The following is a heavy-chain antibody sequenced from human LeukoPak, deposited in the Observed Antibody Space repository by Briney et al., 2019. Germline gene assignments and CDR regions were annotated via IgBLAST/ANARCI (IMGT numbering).Heavy chain of an antibody. CDR3: ARQATVTKRVWFDP. CDR2: IYYSGST. CDR1: GGSISSCSYY. Sequence: SETLSLTCTVSGGSISSCSYYWGWIRQPPGKGLEWIGSIYYSGSTYYNPSLKSRVTISVDTSKNQFSLKLSSVTAADTAVYYCARQATVTKRVWFDPWGQGTLVTVSS. V-gene: IGHV4-39*01. J-gene: IGHJ5*02. D-gene: IGHD4-17*01.